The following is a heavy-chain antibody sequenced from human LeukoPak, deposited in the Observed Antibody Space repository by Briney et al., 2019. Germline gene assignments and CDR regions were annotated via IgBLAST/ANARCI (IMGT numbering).Heavy chain of an antibody. Sequence: GSLRLSCAASGFTFSSYGMSWVRQAPGKGLEWVSVISANGGSTFYADSVKGRFTISRDISKNTLYLHMNSLRDEDTAVYYCAKVSYYDIVKSWFDYWGQGTLVTVSS. CDR1: GFTFSSYG. V-gene: IGHV3-23*01. CDR3: AKVSYYDIVKSWFDY. D-gene: IGHD3-9*01. CDR2: ISANGGST. J-gene: IGHJ4*02.